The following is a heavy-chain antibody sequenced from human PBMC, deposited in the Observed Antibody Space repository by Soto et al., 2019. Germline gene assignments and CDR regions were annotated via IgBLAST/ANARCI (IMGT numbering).Heavy chain of an antibody. CDR3: ARQIYDSDTGPNFQYYFDS. CDR2: IDPSDSQT. J-gene: IGHJ4*02. V-gene: IGHV5-10-1*01. Sequence: GESLKISCKGSGYSFAGYWITWVRQKPGKGLEWMGRIDPSDSQTYYSPSFRGHVTISVTKSITTVFLQWSSLRASDTAMYYCARQIYDSDTGPNFQYYFDSWGQGTPVAVSS. D-gene: IGHD3-22*01. CDR1: GYSFAGYW.